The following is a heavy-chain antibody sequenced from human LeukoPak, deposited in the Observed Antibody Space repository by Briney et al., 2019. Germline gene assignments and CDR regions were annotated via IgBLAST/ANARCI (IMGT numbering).Heavy chain of an antibody. CDR1: GASISSGDYY. J-gene: IGHJ4*02. CDR3: ARGLLSRDYDSSGFGY. V-gene: IGHV4-30-4*01. D-gene: IGHD3-22*01. CDR2: IYYTGSI. Sequence: ASQTLSLTCTVSGASISSGDYYWNWIRQSPGKGLEWIGYIYYTGSIYYNPSLKSRVIISVDTSKNQFSLNLSSVTAADTAVYYCARGLLSRDYDSSGFGYWGQGTLVTVSS.